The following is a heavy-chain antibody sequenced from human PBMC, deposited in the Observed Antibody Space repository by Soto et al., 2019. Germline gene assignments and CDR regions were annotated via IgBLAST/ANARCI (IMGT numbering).Heavy chain of an antibody. D-gene: IGHD3-9*01. V-gene: IGHV3-48*02. CDR3: ARAQDWAFDH. J-gene: IGHJ4*02. CDR2: IGFSSSTT. Sequence: GGSLRLSCEASGFALNSYTMSWVRQAPGKGLEWVSYIGFSSSTTSYADSVRGRFTISRDIAGNSLYLQMHSLRDEDTAVYYCARAQDWAFDHWGQGILVTVSS. CDR1: GFALNSYT.